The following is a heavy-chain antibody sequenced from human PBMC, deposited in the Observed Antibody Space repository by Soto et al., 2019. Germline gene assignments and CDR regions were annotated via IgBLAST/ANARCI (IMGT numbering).Heavy chain of an antibody. D-gene: IGHD6-13*01. J-gene: IGHJ3*02. Sequence: PSETLSLTCAVSGCYISSSNVWSWVRQPPGKGLEWIGEIYHSGSTNYNPSLKSRVTISVDKSKNQFSLKLSSMTAADTAVYYCARLPDLAAAGGDAFDIWGQGTMVNLSS. V-gene: IGHV4-4*02. CDR2: IYHSGST. CDR1: GCYISSSNV. CDR3: ARLPDLAAAGGDAFDI.